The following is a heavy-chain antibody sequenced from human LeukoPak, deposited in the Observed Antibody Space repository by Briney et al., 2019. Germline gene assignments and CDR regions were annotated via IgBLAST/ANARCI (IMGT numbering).Heavy chain of an antibody. J-gene: IGHJ4*02. CDR3: ASNPFYSSGWQIDY. CDR1: GGSISSGDYY. CDR2: IYYSGST. Sequence: SQTLSLTCTVSGGSISSGDYYWSWIRQPPGKGLEWIGYIYYSGSTYYNPSLKGRVTISVDTTKNQFSLKLSSVTAADTAVYYCASNPFYSSGWQIDYWGQGTLVTVSS. D-gene: IGHD6-19*01. V-gene: IGHV4-30-4*01.